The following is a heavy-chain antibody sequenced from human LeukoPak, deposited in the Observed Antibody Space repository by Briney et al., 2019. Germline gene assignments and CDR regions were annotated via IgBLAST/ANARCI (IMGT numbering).Heavy chain of an antibody. CDR2: ITGDGTRT. V-gene: IGHV3-23*01. CDR3: ASRPRADMGPLDY. Sequence: GGSLRLSCAASGFTFSSSAMIWVRQAPGKGLEWVASITGDGTRTYYTDSVKGRFTISRDNSKNTLYLQMNSLRADETAIYYCASRPRADMGPLDYWGQGTLVTVST. CDR1: GFTFSSSA. J-gene: IGHJ4*02. D-gene: IGHD1-14*01.